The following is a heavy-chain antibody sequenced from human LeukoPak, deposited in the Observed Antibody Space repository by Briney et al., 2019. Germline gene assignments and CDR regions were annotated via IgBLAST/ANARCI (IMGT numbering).Heavy chain of an antibody. Sequence: PGGSLRLSCAASAFTFPTYGMIWVRQAPGKGLEWVSSISESGDNTYYAVSVKGRFTISRDNSKNTLYLQMNILRAEDTAVYYCAAKTSPSAVTSYYYVDVWGKGTTATVSS. CDR2: ISESGDNT. V-gene: IGHV3-23*01. D-gene: IGHD3-10*01. CDR1: AFTFPTYG. CDR3: AAKTSPSAVTSYYYVDV. J-gene: IGHJ6*03.